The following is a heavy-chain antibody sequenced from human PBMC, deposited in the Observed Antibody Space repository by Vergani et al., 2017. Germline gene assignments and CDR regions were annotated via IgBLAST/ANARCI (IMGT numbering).Heavy chain of an antibody. CDR2: VSGSSATP. V-gene: IGHV3-23*01. D-gene: IGHD2-8*01. CDR3: ARGYCTNSICREKVDS. J-gene: IGHJ4*02. Sequence: EVQLLESGGGLVQPGGSLRLSCEASGFSFPGYAMSWVRQAPGKGLEWVSSVSGSSATPYYADSVKGRFIISRDNSKDTLYLQMNSLRAEDTAVYYCARGYCTNSICREKVDSWREGTLVTVSS. CDR1: GFSFPGYA.